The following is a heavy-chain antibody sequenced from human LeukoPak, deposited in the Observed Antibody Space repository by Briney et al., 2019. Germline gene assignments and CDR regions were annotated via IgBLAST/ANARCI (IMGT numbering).Heavy chain of an antibody. Sequence: PGRSLRLSCAASGFTFSSYAMHWVRQAPGKGLEWVAVISYDGSNKYYADSVKGRFTISRDNSKNTLYLQMNSLRAEDTAVYYCARDEAIVATIGGVFDYWGQGALVTVSS. CDR3: ARDEAIVATIGGVFDY. CDR1: GFTFSSYA. V-gene: IGHV3-30-3*01. D-gene: IGHD5-12*01. CDR2: ISYDGSNK. J-gene: IGHJ4*02.